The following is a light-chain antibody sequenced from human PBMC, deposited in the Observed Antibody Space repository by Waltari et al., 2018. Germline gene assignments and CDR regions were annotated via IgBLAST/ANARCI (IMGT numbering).Light chain of an antibody. Sequence: DIQMTQSPPSLSASVGDRVTITCRASQNIRTYLNWYQQTPGKAPRLLIYAAYTLRSGVPARFSASGSGTNFTLTISSLKPEDFATYYCQHYNIYPVMFGQGTRLEIK. CDR3: QHYNIYPVM. CDR2: AAY. CDR1: QNIRTY. V-gene: IGKV1-39*01. J-gene: IGKJ5*01.